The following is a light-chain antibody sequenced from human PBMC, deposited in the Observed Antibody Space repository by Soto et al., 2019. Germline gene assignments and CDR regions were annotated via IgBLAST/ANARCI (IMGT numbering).Light chain of an antibody. CDR2: GAS. Sequence: ESVLTQSPGTLSLSPGERATLSCRASQSVSSNYLAWYQQKSGQAPRLLIYGASSRATGIPDRFSGSGSGTDFTLTISRLEPEDFAVYYCQQYGGSPRTFGQGTNVEIK. J-gene: IGKJ1*01. CDR3: QQYGGSPRT. V-gene: IGKV3-20*01. CDR1: QSVSSNY.